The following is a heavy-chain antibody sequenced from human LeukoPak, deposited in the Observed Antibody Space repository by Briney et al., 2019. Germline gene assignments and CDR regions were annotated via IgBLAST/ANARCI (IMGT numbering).Heavy chain of an antibody. CDR1: GFTFSNHG. CDR2: INSDGSST. D-gene: IGHD3-9*01. CDR3: ARDGSYYDILTGYSMDAFDI. Sequence: WGTLRLSCAASGFTFSNHGMNWVRQAPGKGLEWVSRINSDGSSTSYADSVKGRFTISRDNAKNTLYLQMNSLRAEDTAVYYCARDGSYYDILTGYSMDAFDIWGQGTMVTVSS. J-gene: IGHJ3*02. V-gene: IGHV3-74*01.